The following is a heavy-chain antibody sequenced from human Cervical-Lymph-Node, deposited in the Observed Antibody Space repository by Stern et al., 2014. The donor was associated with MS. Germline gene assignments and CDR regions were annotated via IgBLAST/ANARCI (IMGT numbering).Heavy chain of an antibody. CDR3: ANSIA. Sequence: QVQLVQSGGDLVKPGGSLRLSCAASGFTFSDYYMNWIRQVPGKGLEWVSYINGSGSARYYADSVEGRFTISRDNAKKSLYLQMNSLRDEDTAVYYCANSIAWGQGTPVTVSS. J-gene: IGHJ5*02. V-gene: IGHV3-11*01. CDR2: INGSGSAR. D-gene: IGHD2/OR15-2a*01. CDR1: GFTFSDYY.